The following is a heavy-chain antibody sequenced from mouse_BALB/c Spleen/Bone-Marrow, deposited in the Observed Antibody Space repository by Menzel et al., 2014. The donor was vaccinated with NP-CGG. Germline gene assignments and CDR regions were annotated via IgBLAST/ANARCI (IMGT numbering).Heavy chain of an antibody. CDR2: IRSKANGYTT. J-gene: IGHJ2*01. D-gene: IGHD2-4*01. CDR1: GFTFTDYY. V-gene: IGHV7-3*02. CDR3: ARDRGLTYFDY. Sequence: EVQLVESGGGLVQPGGSLRLSCATSGFTFTDYYMSWVRQPPGKALEWLGFIRSKANGYTTEYSASVKGRFTISRDNSQSILYLQMNTLRAEDSATYYCARDRGLTYFDYWGQGTTLTVSS.